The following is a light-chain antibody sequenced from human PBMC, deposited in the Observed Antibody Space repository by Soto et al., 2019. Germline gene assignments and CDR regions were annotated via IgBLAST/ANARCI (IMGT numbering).Light chain of an antibody. Sequence: DIQMTQSPSSVSASVGDTVTITCRASQGISRWLAWYQQKLGRAPRLLIYDASSLESGVPSRFSGSGYGTEFTLTISSLQPDDFATYYCQQYNSYRRTFGQGTKVDIK. V-gene: IGKV1-5*01. J-gene: IGKJ1*01. CDR1: QGISRW. CDR2: DAS. CDR3: QQYNSYRRT.